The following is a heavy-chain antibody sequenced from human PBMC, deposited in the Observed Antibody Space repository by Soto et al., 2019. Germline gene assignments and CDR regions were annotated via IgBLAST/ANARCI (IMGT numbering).Heavy chain of an antibody. Sequence: QVQLVQSGAEVKKPGSSVKVSCKASGGTFSSYAISWLRQAPGQGLEWMGGIIPIFGTANYAQKFQGRVTITAEESTSTDYMELSRLRSEDTAVYYCARGSYYDSSGLAVAIDYWGQGTLVTVSS. CDR2: IIPIFGTA. D-gene: IGHD3-22*01. CDR3: ARGSYYDSSGLAVAIDY. V-gene: IGHV1-69*12. J-gene: IGHJ4*02. CDR1: GGTFSSYA.